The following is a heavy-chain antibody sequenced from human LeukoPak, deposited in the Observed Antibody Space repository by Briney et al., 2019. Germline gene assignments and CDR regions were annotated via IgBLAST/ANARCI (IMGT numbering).Heavy chain of an antibody. D-gene: IGHD2-8*02. J-gene: IGHJ4*02. V-gene: IGHV3-7*01. CDR2: IKPDGSEK. CDR3: ASYSYWWSDLGY. Sequence: QPGGSLRLSCAASGFTFSDYWMTWVRQAPGKGLEWVANIKPDGSEKYYVDSVKGRFTISRDNAKNSLYLQMNSLRVEDTAVYYCASYSYWWSDLGYWGQGTLVTVSS. CDR1: GFTFSDYW.